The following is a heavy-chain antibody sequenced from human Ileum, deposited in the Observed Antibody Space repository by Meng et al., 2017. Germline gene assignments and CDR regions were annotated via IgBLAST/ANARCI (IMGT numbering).Heavy chain of an antibody. Sequence: QVQLVQSGAEVKKPGSSVKVSCKASGGTFKTYTIMWVRQAPGQGLEWVGWINTDNGETTYSQNFQDRVTLNRDTSAGTVYMYLNSLISEDTAIYYCARERQTSGEDYWGQGTLVTVSS. V-gene: IGHV1-3*04. CDR1: GGTFKTYT. D-gene: IGHD2-15*01. J-gene: IGHJ4*02. CDR3: ARERQTSGEDY. CDR2: INTDNGET.